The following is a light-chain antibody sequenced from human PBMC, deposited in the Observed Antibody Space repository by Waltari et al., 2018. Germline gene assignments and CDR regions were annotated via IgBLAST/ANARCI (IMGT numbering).Light chain of an antibody. CDR2: EVS. CDR1: SSDIGSHNI. V-gene: IGLV2-23*02. Sequence: QSALTQPASVSGSPGQSITISCTGTSSDIGSHNIVSWYQQHPGKAPKLMIYEVSKRPSGVSSRFSGSKSGNRASLTISGLQAEYEADYYCCSYAGSSTLDVVFGGGTKLTVL. CDR3: CSYAGSSTLDVV. J-gene: IGLJ2*01.